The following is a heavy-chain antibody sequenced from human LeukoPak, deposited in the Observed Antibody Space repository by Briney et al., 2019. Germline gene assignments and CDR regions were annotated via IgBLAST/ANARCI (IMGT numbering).Heavy chain of an antibody. D-gene: IGHD4-17*01. CDR3: AKDLIGGDYEGY. J-gene: IGHJ4*02. CDR1: GFSFSSYA. Sequence: PGGSLRLSCAASGFSFSSYAMTWVRQAPGKGLEWVSSISGTGDTTYYADSVKGRFTISRDNSKNTLYLQMNSLRAEDTAVYYCAKDLIGGDYEGYWGQGTLVTVSS. CDR2: ISGTGDTT. V-gene: IGHV3-23*01.